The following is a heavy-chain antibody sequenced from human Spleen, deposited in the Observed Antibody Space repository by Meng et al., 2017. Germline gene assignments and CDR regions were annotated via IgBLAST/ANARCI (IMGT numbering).Heavy chain of an antibody. V-gene: IGHV4-38-2*01. D-gene: IGHD4-17*01. Sequence: SETLSLTCGVSGYPISSSYNWGLIRQPPGKGLEGIGSLYQSGSTYYNPSLKGRVTMSLDTSKNQFSLRLSSVTAADTGVYYCARGAAVTLIFYHALDVWGQGTTVTVSS. J-gene: IGHJ6*02. CDR2: LYQSGST. CDR3: ARGAAVTLIFYHALDV. CDR1: GYPISSSYN.